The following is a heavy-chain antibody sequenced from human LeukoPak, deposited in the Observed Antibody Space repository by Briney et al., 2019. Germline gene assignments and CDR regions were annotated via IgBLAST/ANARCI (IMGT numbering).Heavy chain of an antibody. D-gene: IGHD4-17*01. Sequence: GGSLRLSCAASGFTFSSYAMSWVRQAPGKGLEWVSAISGSGGSTYYADSVKGRFTISRDNPKNTLYLQMNSLRAEDTAVYYCTKVRRDYGDYNPFIFDYWGQGTLVTVSS. J-gene: IGHJ4*02. CDR1: GFTFSSYA. V-gene: IGHV3-23*01. CDR2: ISGSGGST. CDR3: TKVRRDYGDYNPFIFDY.